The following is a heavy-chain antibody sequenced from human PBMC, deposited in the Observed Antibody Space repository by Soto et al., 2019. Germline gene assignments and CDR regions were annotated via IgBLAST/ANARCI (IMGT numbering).Heavy chain of an antibody. V-gene: IGHV3-30-3*01. Sequence: QVQLVESGGGVVQPGRSLRLYCAASGFTFSSYAMHWVRQAPGKGLEWVAVISYDGSNKYYADSVKGRFTISRDNSKNTLYLQMNSLRAEDTAVYYCARDQGGCSGGSCYPDAFDIWGQGTMVTVSS. J-gene: IGHJ3*02. CDR1: GFTFSSYA. D-gene: IGHD2-15*01. CDR2: ISYDGSNK. CDR3: ARDQGGCSGGSCYPDAFDI.